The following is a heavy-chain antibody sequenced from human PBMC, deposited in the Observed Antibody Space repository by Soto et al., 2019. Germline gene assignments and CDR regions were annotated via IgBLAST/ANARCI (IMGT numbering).Heavy chain of an antibody. J-gene: IGHJ3*02. CDR3: ARDTRFGDMWYAFDI. D-gene: IGHD3-10*01. CDR2: ISSSSSYI. CDR1: GFTFSSYS. V-gene: IGHV3-21*01. Sequence: EVQLVESGGGLVKPGGSLRLSCAASGFTFSSYSMNWVRQAPGKGLEWVSSISSSSSYIYYADSVKGRFTISRDNAKNSLYLQMNSLRAEDTAVYYCARDTRFGDMWYAFDIWGQGTMVTVSS.